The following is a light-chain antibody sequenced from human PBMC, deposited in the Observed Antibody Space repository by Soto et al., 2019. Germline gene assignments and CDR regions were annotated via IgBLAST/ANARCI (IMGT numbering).Light chain of an antibody. CDR1: QSVSSY. J-gene: IGKJ4*01. V-gene: IGKV3-20*01. CDR3: RQYGRSLEFA. Sequence: EIVLTQSPATLSLSPGERATLSCRASQSVSSYLAWYQHKPGQAPRLLIYDASNRATGIPDRFSGSGSGTDFTLTISRLEPEDFAVYYCRQYGRSLEFAFGGGTKVDIK. CDR2: DAS.